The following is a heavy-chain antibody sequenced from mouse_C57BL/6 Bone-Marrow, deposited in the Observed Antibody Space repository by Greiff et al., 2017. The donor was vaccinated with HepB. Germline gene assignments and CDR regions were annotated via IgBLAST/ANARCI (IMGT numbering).Heavy chain of an antibody. J-gene: IGHJ2*01. CDR2: INPNNGGT. CDR3: ARSGNYYGSVDY. V-gene: IGHV1-22*01. Sequence: EVQGVESGPELVKPGASVKMSCKASGYTFTDYNMHWVKQSHGKSLEWIGYINPNNGGTSYNQKFKGKATLTVNKSSSTAYMELRSLTSEESAVYYCARSGNYYGSVDYWGQGTTLTVSS. D-gene: IGHD1-1*01. CDR1: GYTFTDYN.